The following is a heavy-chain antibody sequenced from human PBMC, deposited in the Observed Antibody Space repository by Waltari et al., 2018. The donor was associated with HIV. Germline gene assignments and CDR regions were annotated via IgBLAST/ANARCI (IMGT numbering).Heavy chain of an antibody. CDR1: GFTFSGYG. CDR3: ATNIVVAATGTFDY. J-gene: IGHJ4*02. V-gene: IGHV3-30*02. D-gene: IGHD2-15*01. Sequence: QVQLVESGGGVVQPGGSLRLSCAASGFTFSGYGMHWVRQAPGKGLEWVTFIRYDGSKKHYADSVKGRFTISRDNSDNTLYLEMNSLRTEDTAVYYCATNIVVAATGTFDYWGQGTRVIVTA. CDR2: IRYDGSKK.